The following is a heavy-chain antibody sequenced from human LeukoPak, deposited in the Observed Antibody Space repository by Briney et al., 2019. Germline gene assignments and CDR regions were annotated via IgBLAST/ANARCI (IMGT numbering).Heavy chain of an antibody. CDR3: ARAKGVYGGNSEGAFDI. CDR2: IKQDGSEK. J-gene: IGHJ3*02. CDR1: GFTFSSYW. D-gene: IGHD4-23*01. Sequence: GESLRLSCGASGFTFSSYWMSWVRQAPGKGLEWVANIKQDGSEKYYVDSVKGRFTIPRDNAKNSLYLQMNSLRAEDTAVYYCARAKGVYGGNSEGAFDIWGQGTMVTVSS. V-gene: IGHV3-7*01.